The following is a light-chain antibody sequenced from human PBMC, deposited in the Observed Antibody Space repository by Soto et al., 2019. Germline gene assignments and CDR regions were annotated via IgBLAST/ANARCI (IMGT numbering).Light chain of an antibody. CDR3: QQYGSSPSIT. CDR2: GAS. CDR1: QSVSTNY. J-gene: IGKJ5*01. Sequence: EIVSTQSPGTLSLSPGERATLSCRASQSVSTNYLAWYQQKPGRAPRLLIYGASSRVTGIPGRFSGSGSGKDFTLTISRLEPEDFAVYYCQQYGSSPSITFGQGTRLEIK. V-gene: IGKV3-20*01.